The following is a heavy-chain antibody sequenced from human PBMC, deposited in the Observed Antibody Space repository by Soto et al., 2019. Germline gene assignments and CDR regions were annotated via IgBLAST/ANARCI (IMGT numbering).Heavy chain of an antibody. J-gene: IGHJ5*02. V-gene: IGHV3-48*02. D-gene: IGHD3-16*01. CDR3: AREMGACSDSSCYPGPYDS. CDR2: ITSESTTI. CDR1: GFTFSSYW. Sequence: GGSLRLSCAASGFTFSSYWMSWVRQAPGQGLEWVSYITSESTTIKYADSVKGRFTVSRDNAKNSLYLQLNSLRDEDTAVYYCAREMGACSDSSCYPGPYDSWGQGTLVTVSS.